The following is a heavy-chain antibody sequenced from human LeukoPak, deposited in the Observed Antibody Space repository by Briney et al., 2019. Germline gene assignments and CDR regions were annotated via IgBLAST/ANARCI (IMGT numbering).Heavy chain of an antibody. CDR1: GYDFTTNY. Sequence: ASVKVSCKASGYDFTTNYIHWVRQAPGQGLQRMGTINPSVGSTTYGQRFRGRVTMTRDTSTATVCMDLSSLTSEDTAIYYCAKGYCTGASCYVLDSWGQGTLVTVSS. CDR2: INPSVGST. V-gene: IGHV1-46*01. CDR3: AKGYCTGASCYVLDS. D-gene: IGHD2-15*01. J-gene: IGHJ4*02.